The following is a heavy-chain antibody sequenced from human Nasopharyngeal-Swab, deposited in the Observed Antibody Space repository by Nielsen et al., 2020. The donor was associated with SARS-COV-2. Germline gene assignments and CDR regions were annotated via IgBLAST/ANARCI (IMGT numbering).Heavy chain of an antibody. D-gene: IGHD3-22*01. Sequence: WVRQAPGQGLEWMGRINPNSGGTNYAQKFQGRVTMTRDTSISTAYMELSRLRSDDTAVYYCARNDCSGYGYWGQGTQVTVSS. J-gene: IGHJ4*02. CDR3: ARNDCSGYGY. V-gene: IGHV1-2*06. CDR2: INPNSGGT.